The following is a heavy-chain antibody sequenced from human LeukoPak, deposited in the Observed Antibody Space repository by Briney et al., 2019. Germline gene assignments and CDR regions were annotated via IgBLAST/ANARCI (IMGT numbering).Heavy chain of an antibody. V-gene: IGHV1-18*04. CDR1: GYTFTSYG. J-gene: IGHJ4*02. CDR2: ISAYNGNT. CDR3: ARAGDYDIFTGFRWDLFDY. Sequence: ASVKVSCKASGYTFTSYGISWVRQAPGQGLEWMGWISAYNGNTNYAQKLQGRVTMTTDTSTSTAYMELRSLRSDDTAVYYCARAGDYDIFTGFRWDLFDYWGQGTLVNGPS. D-gene: IGHD3-9*01.